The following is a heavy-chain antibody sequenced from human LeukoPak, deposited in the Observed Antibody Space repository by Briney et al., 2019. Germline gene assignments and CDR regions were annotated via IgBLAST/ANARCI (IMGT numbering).Heavy chain of an antibody. CDR2: ITHSGST. D-gene: IGHD3-10*01. CDR1: GYSISSGYY. Sequence: PSETLSLTCTVSGYSISSGYYWGWIRQPPGKGLEWIGEITHSGSTNYNPSLKSRVTISVDTSKNQFSVKLSSVTDADTAVYYCARRLRFGAGIDYWGQGTLVTVSS. V-gene: IGHV4-38-2*02. CDR3: ARRLRFGAGIDY. J-gene: IGHJ4*02.